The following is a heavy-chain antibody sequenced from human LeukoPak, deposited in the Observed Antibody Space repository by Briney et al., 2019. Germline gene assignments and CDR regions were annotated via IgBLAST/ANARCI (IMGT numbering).Heavy chain of an antibody. D-gene: IGHD3-10*01. CDR1: GFTFSSYW. CDR2: IKQDGSEK. J-gene: IGHJ4*02. V-gene: IGHV3-7*01. Sequence: GGSLRLSCAASGFTFSSYWMSWVRQAPGKRLEWVANIKQDGSEKYYVDSVKGRFTISRDNAKNSLYLQMNSLRAEDTAVYYCARDQAYYYGSGSYYSDYWGQGTLVTVSS. CDR3: ARDQAYYYGSGSYYSDY.